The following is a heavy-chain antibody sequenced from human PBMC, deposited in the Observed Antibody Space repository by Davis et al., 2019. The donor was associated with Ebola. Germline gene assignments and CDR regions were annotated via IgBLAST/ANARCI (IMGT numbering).Heavy chain of an antibody. D-gene: IGHD1-26*01. CDR1: GGTFSSYA. CDR2: IIPIFGTA. J-gene: IGHJ3*02. Sequence: SVKVSCKASGGTFSSYAISWVRQAPGQGLEWMGGIIPIFGTANYAQKFQGRVTITADESTSTAYMELSSLRSEDTAVYYCARGLSTYSGSYYDSEAFDIWGQGTMVTVSS. V-gene: IGHV1-69*13. CDR3: ARGLSTYSGSYYDSEAFDI.